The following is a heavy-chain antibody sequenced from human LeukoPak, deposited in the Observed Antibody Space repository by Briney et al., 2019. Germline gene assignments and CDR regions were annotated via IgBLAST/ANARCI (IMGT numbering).Heavy chain of an antibody. J-gene: IGHJ6*03. CDR2: INHSGST. CDR1: GGSISGYY. D-gene: IGHD2-2*01. Sequence: SETLSLTCAVYGGSISGYYWSWIRQPPGKGLEWIGEINHSGSTNYNPSLKSRVTISVDTSKNQFSLKLSSVTAADTAVYYCARSGYISSTSCENYYYMDDWGKGTTVTVSS. V-gene: IGHV4-34*01. CDR3: ARSGYISSTSCENYYYMDD.